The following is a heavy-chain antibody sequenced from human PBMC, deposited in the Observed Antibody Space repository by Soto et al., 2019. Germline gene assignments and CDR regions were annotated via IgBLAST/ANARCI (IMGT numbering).Heavy chain of an antibody. Sequence: SSETLSLTCTVSGASVSSGAYYWGWVRQRPGRGLEWIGYIYESGYTYYNTSLKSRLTISLDRSNNQFSLGLTSVTAADTAVYYCVRALRHTAMVYPWFEPWGQGTLVTVSS. CDR2: IYESGYT. CDR3: VRALRHTAMVYPWFEP. V-gene: IGHV4-31*03. J-gene: IGHJ5*02. CDR1: GASVSSGAYY. D-gene: IGHD5-18*01.